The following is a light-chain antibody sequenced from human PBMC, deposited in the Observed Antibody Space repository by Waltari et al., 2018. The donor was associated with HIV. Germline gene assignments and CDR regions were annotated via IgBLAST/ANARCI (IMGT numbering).Light chain of an antibody. CDR3: ASFTGDSTVM. CDR2: DVD. Sequence: AVTQPASVSGLPGQSTTISCTGGDRDFGLYNFVSWYPQHPGKPPRLILYDVDSRASGVSDRFSGSMSGNTASLTISGLRAEDEAHYYCASFTGDSTVMFGGGTEVTVL. J-gene: IGLJ3*02. CDR1: DRDFGLYNF. V-gene: IGLV2-14*03.